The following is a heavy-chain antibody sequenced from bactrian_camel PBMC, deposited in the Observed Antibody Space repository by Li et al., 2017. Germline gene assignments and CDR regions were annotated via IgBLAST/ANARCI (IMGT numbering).Heavy chain of an antibody. J-gene: IGHJ4*01. CDR2: ILSDGSE. CDR3: ATVGGSWYYGGYNY. Sequence: HVQLVESGGGLVQPGGSLRLSCADSGLPFSSYDMSWVRQAPGDERELLSHILSDGSEYYHNSVKGRFTISRDIAKNTLYLQMNSLKSEDTALYYCATVGGSWYYGGYNYWGQGTQVTVS. CDR1: GLPFSSYD. V-gene: IGHV3-2*01. D-gene: IGHD6*01.